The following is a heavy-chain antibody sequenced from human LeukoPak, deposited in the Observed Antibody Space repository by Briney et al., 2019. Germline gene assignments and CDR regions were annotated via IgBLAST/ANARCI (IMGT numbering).Heavy chain of an antibody. V-gene: IGHV3-30-3*01. D-gene: IGHD4-23*01. CDR3: ARAYYGGNSAAFDY. J-gene: IGHJ4*02. Sequence: GGSLRLSCAASGFTFSSYAMHWVRQAPGKGLEWVAVISYDGSNKYYADSVKGRFTISRDNSKNTLYLQMNSLRAEDTAVYYCARAYYGGNSAAFDYWGQGTLVTVSS. CDR1: GFTFSSYA. CDR2: ISYDGSNK.